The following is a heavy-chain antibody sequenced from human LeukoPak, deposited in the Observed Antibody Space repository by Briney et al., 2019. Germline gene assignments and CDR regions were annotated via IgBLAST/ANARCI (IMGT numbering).Heavy chain of an antibody. V-gene: IGHV3-23*01. CDR3: VKFNDILTGYFDY. D-gene: IGHD3-9*01. J-gene: IGHJ4*02. CDR2: ICGGGGST. Sequence: GGSLRLSCAASGFTLSSYAMSCVRQSPGKGLERVSAICGGGGSTYYANYTDSVKGRFTISRDNSKNTLYLQMNSLRAEDTAVYFCVKFNDILTGYFDYWGQGTLVTVSS. CDR1: GFTLSSYA.